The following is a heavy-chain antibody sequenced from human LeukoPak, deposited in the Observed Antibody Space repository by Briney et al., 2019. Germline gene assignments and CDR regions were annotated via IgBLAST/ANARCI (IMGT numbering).Heavy chain of an antibody. Sequence: SETLSLTCTVSVGSISNYYWRWIRQPRGKGLEWIGYIYYSGTTNYSPSLKSRVSISVDTSKNQFSLKLSSVTAADTAVYYCARVMGSGWTGFDYWGQGTLVTVSS. D-gene: IGHD6-19*01. CDR1: VGSISNYY. CDR2: IYYSGTT. V-gene: IGHV4-59*01. J-gene: IGHJ4*02. CDR3: ARVMGSGWTGFDY.